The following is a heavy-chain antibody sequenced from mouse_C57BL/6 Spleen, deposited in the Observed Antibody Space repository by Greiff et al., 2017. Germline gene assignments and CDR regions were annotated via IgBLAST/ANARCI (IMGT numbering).Heavy chain of an antibody. CDR3: ARELRSAMDY. D-gene: IGHD1-1*01. CDR2: INPNNGGT. J-gene: IGHJ4*01. CDR1: GYTFTDYY. Sequence: VQLQQSGPELVKPGASVKISCKASGYTFTDYYMNWVKQSHGKSLEWIGDINPNNGGTSYNQKFKGKATLTVDKSSSTAYMELRSLTSEDSAVYCCARELRSAMDYWGQGTSVAVSS. V-gene: IGHV1-26*01.